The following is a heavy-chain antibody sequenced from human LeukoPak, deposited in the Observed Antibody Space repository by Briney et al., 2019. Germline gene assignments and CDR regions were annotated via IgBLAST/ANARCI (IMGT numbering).Heavy chain of an antibody. J-gene: IGHJ4*02. V-gene: IGHV3-30*02. CDR3: AKGKGYSYGRTFDY. Sequence: GGSLRLSCAASGFTFNNYGLHWVRQAPGKGLEWVAVMWYDGSNQYYADSVRGRFTISRDNSKNTLYLQMNSLRAEDTAVYYCAKGKGYSYGRTFDYWGQGTLVTVSS. CDR1: GFTFNNYG. CDR2: MWYDGSNQ. D-gene: IGHD5-18*01.